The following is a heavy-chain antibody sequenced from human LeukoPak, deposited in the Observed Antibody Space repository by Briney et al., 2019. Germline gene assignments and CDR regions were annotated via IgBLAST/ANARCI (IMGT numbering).Heavy chain of an antibody. Sequence: GRSLRLSCAASGFTFSSYAMHWVRQAPGKGLEWVAVISYDGSNKYYADSVKGRFTISRDNSKNTLYLQMNSLRAEDTAVYYGARGPDIVVVVAAYYCDYWGQGTLVTVSS. CDR3: ARGPDIVVVVAAYYCDY. CDR2: ISYDGSNK. CDR1: GFTFSSYA. V-gene: IGHV3-30-3*01. D-gene: IGHD2-15*01. J-gene: IGHJ4*02.